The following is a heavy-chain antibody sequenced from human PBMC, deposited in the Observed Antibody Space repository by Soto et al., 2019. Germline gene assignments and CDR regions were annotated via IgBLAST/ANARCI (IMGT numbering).Heavy chain of an antibody. J-gene: IGHJ4*02. CDR1: GFTFSTYA. Sequence: GGSLRVSCAASGFTFSTYAMNCVRQAPGKGLEWVSSISSSSSYIYYADSVKGRFTISRDNAKNSLYLQMNSLRAEDTAVYYCARGCSSTSCQNFDYWGQGTLVTV. CDR3: ARGCSSTSCQNFDY. D-gene: IGHD2-2*01. V-gene: IGHV3-21*01. CDR2: ISSSSSYI.